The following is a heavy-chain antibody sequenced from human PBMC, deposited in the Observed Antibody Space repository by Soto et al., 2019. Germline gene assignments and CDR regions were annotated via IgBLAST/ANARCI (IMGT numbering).Heavy chain of an antibody. CDR2: VLSKADGGET. V-gene: IGHV3-15*01. CDR1: EFPFTTAW. CDR3: TTCDYISGSDRYRWVS. Sequence: PGGSLNLSCAASEFPFTTAWMTWARQVPGKGLEWIARVLSKADGGETDYAAPVKYRFTISRDDSSNTLHLQMNSLRTEDTVVYYCTTCDYISGSDRYRWVSRDQGVLVTVS. D-gene: IGHD3-16*02. J-gene: IGHJ4*02.